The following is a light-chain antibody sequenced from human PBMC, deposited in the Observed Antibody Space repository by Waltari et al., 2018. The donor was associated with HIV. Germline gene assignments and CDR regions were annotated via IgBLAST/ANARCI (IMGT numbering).Light chain of an antibody. CDR2: DIT. J-gene: IGLJ3*02. CDR3: CSYAGTYTWV. CDR1: SSDVGDYNY. V-gene: IGLV2-11*01. Sequence: HSALTQPRSVSGSPGQSVTISCTGTSSDVGDYNYVSWYQQHPGKAPKLLIFDITKRPSGVPDRFSGSQSGNTASLTIPGLHLEDEANYYCCSYAGTYTWVFGGGTTLTVL.